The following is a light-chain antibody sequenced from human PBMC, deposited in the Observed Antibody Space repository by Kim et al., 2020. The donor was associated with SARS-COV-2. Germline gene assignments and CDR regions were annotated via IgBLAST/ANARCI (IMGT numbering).Light chain of an antibody. CDR2: GKN. CDR1: SLRTYY. J-gene: IGLJ2*01. Sequence: VAVGQTVRITCQGDSLRTYYATWYQQKPGQAPILLIYGKNNRPSGIPDRFSGSTSGKTASLTITGTQAGDEADYYCNSRDSNNDVVFGGGTQLTVL. V-gene: IGLV3-19*01. CDR3: NSRDSNNDVV.